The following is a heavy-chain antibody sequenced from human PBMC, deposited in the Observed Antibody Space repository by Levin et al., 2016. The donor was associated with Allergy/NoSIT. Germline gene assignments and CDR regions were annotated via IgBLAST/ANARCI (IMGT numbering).Heavy chain of an antibody. Sequence: GGSLRLSCKGSGYSMTSHWIGWVRQMPGKGLEWMGIIYLGDSDTRYNPSLQGQVTISADKAISTAYLQWSSLEASDSAMYYCAAERQYNYEGGYLYSWGQGTLVTVSS. J-gene: IGHJ4*02. CDR1: GYSMTSHW. V-gene: IGHV5-51*01. CDR2: IYLGDSDT. CDR3: AAERQYNYEGGYLYS. D-gene: IGHD5-18*01.